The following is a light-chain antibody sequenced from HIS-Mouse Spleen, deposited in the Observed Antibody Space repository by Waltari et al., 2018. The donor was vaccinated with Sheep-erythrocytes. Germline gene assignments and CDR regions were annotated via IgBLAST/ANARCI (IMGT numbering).Light chain of an antibody. V-gene: IGLV2-14*01. J-gene: IGLJ2*01. CDR1: SRDVGGYNY. Sequence: QSALTQPASVPGSPGQSITIPRTATSRDVGGYNYVSWYQQHPGKAPKLMIYEVRNRPSGVSNRFSGSKSGSTASLTISGLQAEDEADYYCSSYTSSSTQVFGGGTKLTVL. CDR2: EVR. CDR3: SSYTSSSTQV.